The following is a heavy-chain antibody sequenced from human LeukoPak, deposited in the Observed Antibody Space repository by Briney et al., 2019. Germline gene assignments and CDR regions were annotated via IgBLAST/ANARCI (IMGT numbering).Heavy chain of an antibody. V-gene: IGHV3-7*04. CDR1: GFTFSSYR. CDR3: ARAVLDIVVVPAGDDAFDI. D-gene: IGHD2-2*03. Sequence: GGSLRLSCAASGFTFSSYRMSWVRQAPGKGLEWEANIKQDGSEKYYVDSVKGRFTISRDNAKNSLYLQMNSLRAEDTAVYYCARAVLDIVVVPAGDDAFDIWGQGTMVTVSS. J-gene: IGHJ3*02. CDR2: IKQDGSEK.